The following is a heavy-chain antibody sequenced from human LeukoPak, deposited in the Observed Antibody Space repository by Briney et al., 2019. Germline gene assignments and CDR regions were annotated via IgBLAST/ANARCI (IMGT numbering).Heavy chain of an antibody. CDR3: ARDTYGYFDY. CDR2: INHSGST. D-gene: IGHD4-17*01. V-gene: IGHV4-34*01. CDR1: GGSFSGYY. J-gene: IGHJ4*02. Sequence: SETLSLTCAVYGGSFSGYYWSWIRQPPGKGLEWIGEINHSGSTNYNPSLKSRVTISVDTSKNQFSLKLSSVTAADTAVYSCARDTYGYFDYWGQGTLVTVSS.